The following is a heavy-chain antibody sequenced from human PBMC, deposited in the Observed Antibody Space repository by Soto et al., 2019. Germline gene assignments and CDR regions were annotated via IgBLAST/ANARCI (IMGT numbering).Heavy chain of an antibody. V-gene: IGHV3-23*01. D-gene: IGHD6-19*01. CDR1: GFTFGNYA. CDR2: ISASGRDT. Sequence: EVLLLESGVDLAQPGGSLRLSCAASGFTFGNYAMSWVRQAPGKGLEWVAGISASGRDTYYADSVKDRFTISRDSSKNTLYLQMNSLIAEDTAKSFCANGKTTGWYYFDNWGQGTLVTFSS. CDR3: ANGKTTGWYYFDN. J-gene: IGHJ4*02.